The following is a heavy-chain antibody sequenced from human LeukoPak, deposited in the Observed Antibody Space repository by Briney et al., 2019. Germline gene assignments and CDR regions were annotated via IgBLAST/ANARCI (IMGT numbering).Heavy chain of an antibody. J-gene: IGHJ5*02. CDR3: ARDRRSCSSTSCYGLNWFDP. Sequence: GASVKVSCKASGYTFTSYGISWVRQAPGQGLEWMGWISAYNGNTNYAQKLQGRVTMTTDTSTSTAYMELRSLRSDDTAVYYCARDRRSCSSTSCYGLNWFDPWGQGTLVTVSS. V-gene: IGHV1-18*01. CDR2: ISAYNGNT. D-gene: IGHD2-2*01. CDR1: GYTFTSYG.